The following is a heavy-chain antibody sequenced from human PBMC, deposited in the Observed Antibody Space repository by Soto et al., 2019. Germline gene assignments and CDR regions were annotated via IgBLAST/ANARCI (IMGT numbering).Heavy chain of an antibody. J-gene: IGHJ4*02. Sequence: SETLSLTCTVSGDSIGTTHSYWAWIRQSPGKGLEWIGNIHYSGSTYYMPSLRSRVTLSVDTSKNQFSLRLTSVTAEDTAVYYCARHEGNGNVWPLDYWGQGILITVSS. CDR2: IHYSGST. CDR1: GDSIGTTHSY. V-gene: IGHV4-39*01. D-gene: IGHD2-8*01. CDR3: ARHEGNGNVWPLDY.